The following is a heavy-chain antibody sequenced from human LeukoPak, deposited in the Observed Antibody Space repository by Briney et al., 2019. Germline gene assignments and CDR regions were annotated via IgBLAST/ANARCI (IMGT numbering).Heavy chain of an antibody. CDR3: ARDGA. J-gene: IGHJ5*02. D-gene: IGHD3-16*01. CDR2: IYTSGST. CDR1: GGSISSGSYY. V-gene: IGHV4-61*02. Sequence: SQTLSLTCTVSGGSISSGSYYWSWIRQPAGKGLEWIGRIYTSGSTNYNPSLKSRVTISVDTSKNQFSLKLSSVTAADTAVYYCARDGAWGQGTLVTVSS.